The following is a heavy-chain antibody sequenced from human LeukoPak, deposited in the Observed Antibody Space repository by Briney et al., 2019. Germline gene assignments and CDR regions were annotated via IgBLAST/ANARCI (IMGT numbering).Heavy chain of an antibody. Sequence: SETLSLTCAVYGGSFSGYYWTWIRQPPGKGLEWIGEINHSGSTNYNPSLKSRVTISIDTSKNQFSLRLSSVTAADTAVYYCARPQRGSGSYYIDDYWGQGTLVTVSS. D-gene: IGHD3-10*01. V-gene: IGHV4-34*01. J-gene: IGHJ4*02. CDR2: INHSGST. CDR3: ARPQRGSGSYYIDDY. CDR1: GGSFSGYY.